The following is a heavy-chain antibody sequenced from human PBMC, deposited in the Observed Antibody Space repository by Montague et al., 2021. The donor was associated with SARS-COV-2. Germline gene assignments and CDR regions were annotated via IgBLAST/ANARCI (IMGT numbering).Heavy chain of an antibody. CDR1: GASISSYY. Sequence: SETLSLTCNVSGASISSYYWSWIRQPPGRGLEWIGYIYYTGTSRSYPSLQSRVTMSVDTSKNQFFLTVRSVTAADTAVYYWASLERNWFDSWGQGTLVTVSS. J-gene: IGHJ5*01. CDR3: ASLERNWFDS. V-gene: IGHV4-59*01. D-gene: IGHD6-25*01. CDR2: IYYTGTS.